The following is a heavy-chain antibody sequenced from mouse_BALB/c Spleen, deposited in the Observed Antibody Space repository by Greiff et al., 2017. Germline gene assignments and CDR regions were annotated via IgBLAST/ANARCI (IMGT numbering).Heavy chain of an antibody. D-gene: IGHD4-1*01. Sequence: VQLQQSGAELVRSGASVKLSCTASGFNFKDYYMHWVKQRPEQGLEWIGWIYPENGDTEYAPKFQVKATMTADTSSNTAYLQLSSLTSEDTAVYYGNAPTGKGFAYWGQGTLVTVSA. J-gene: IGHJ3*01. V-gene: IGHV14-4*02. CDR1: GFNFKDYY. CDR3: NAPTGKGFAY. CDR2: IYPENGDT.